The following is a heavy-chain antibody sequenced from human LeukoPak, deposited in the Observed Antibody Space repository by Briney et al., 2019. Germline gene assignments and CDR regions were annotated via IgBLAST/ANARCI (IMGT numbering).Heavy chain of an antibody. V-gene: IGHV4-30-4*01. J-gene: IGHJ4*02. D-gene: IGHD1-26*01. CDR3: ARQYSGSWGAFDY. CDR2: IYYSGST. Sequence: SETLSLTCTVSGGSISSGDYYWSWIRQPPGKGLEWIGYIYYSGSTYYNPSLKSRVTISVDTSKNQFSLKLTSVTAADTAVYYCARQYSGSWGAFDYWGQGTLVTVSS. CDR1: GGSISSGDYY.